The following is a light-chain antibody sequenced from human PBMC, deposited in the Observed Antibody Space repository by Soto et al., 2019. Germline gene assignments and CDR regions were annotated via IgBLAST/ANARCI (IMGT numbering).Light chain of an antibody. Sequence: IQMTQSPSSLSASVGDRVTIPCRASESISNFLAWYQQKPGKAPNLLIYKASSLESEVPSRFSGSGSGTEFTLTISSLQPDDFATYYCQPYNSYSRTFGQGTKVDI. CDR1: ESISNF. J-gene: IGKJ1*01. CDR2: KAS. CDR3: QPYNSYSRT. V-gene: IGKV1-5*03.